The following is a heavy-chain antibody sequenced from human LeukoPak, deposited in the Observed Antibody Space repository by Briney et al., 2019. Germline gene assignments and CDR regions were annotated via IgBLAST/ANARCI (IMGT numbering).Heavy chain of an antibody. CDR1: GFTVSSNY. V-gene: IGHV3-66*01. J-gene: IGHJ4*02. Sequence: GGSLRLSCAASGFTVSSNYMSWVRQAPGKGLECVSVIYSGGSTYYADSVKGRFTISRDNSKNTLYLQMNSLRAEDTAVYYCARGLAAAGTNGRNWGQGTLVTVSS. CDR3: ARGLAAAGTNGRN. D-gene: IGHD6-13*01. CDR2: IYSGGST.